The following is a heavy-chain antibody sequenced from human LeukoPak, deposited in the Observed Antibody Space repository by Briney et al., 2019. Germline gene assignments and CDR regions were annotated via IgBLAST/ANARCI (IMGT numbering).Heavy chain of an antibody. J-gene: IGHJ5*02. Sequence: SGGSLRLSCTASGFTFSTHSMNWVRQAPGRGLEWVSYISGSSSSSDGGAKQYADSVKGRFTISRDNDKNSLYLQMDSLRDEDTAVYYCARVNPHYYDSSGLNWFDPWGQGTLVTVSS. CDR3: ARVNPHYYDSSGLNWFDP. D-gene: IGHD3-22*01. CDR2: ISGSSSSSDGGAK. V-gene: IGHV3-48*02. CDR1: GFTFSTHS.